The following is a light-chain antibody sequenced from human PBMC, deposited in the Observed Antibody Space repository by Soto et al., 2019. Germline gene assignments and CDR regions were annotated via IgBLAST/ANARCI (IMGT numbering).Light chain of an antibody. Sequence: GDRVTVTCRASRSISGQLAWYXQRXGKXXKXXXYDASSLESGVPSTFSGSAYGTEFTLTISSLQPDDFATYYCQQYNSYSEAFGQGNKVDIK. CDR2: DAS. J-gene: IGKJ1*01. CDR1: RSISGQ. CDR3: QQYNSYSEA. V-gene: IGKV1-5*01.